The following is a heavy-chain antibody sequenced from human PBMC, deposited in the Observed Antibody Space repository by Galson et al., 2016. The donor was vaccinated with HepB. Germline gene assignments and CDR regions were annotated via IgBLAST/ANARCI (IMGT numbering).Heavy chain of an antibody. J-gene: IGHJ4*02. CDR1: GGSITGYY. V-gene: IGHV4-59*01. CDR2: IYNSEYT. D-gene: IGHD6-13*01. Sequence: ETLSLTCTLSGGSITGYYWSWIRQPPGKGLEWIGYIYNSEYTKYNPSLKSRVTISPDTSKNQFPLRLSSVTAADSAVYYCARNGGSSWQYYFDYWGQGNLVTVSS. CDR3: ARNGGSSWQYYFDY.